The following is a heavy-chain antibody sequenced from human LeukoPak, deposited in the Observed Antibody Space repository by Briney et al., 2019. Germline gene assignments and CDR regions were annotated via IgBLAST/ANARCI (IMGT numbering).Heavy chain of an antibody. Sequence: PGGSLRLSCAASGFTFSTYWMSWVRQAPGKGLEWVAFIRYDGSNKYYADSVKGRFTISRDNSKNTLYLQMNSLGAEDTAVYYCAKVRVPAAGGPADYWGQGTLVTVSS. CDR3: AKVRVPAAGGPADY. V-gene: IGHV3-30*02. J-gene: IGHJ4*02. CDR2: IRYDGSNK. CDR1: GFTFSTYW. D-gene: IGHD2-2*01.